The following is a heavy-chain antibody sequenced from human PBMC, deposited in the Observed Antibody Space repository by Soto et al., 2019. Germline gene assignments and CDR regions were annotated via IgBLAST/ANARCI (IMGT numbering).Heavy chain of an antibody. V-gene: IGHV4-59*01. Sequence: SETLSLTCTVSGGSISSYYWSWIRQPPGKGLEWIGYIYYSGSTNYNPSLKSRVTISVDTSKNQFSLKLSSVTAADTAVYYCARDVTRSLGGLGWLDPCGQGTTVTV. CDR1: GGSISSYY. J-gene: IGHJ5*02. D-gene: IGHD3-16*01. CDR3: ARDVTRSLGGLGWLDP. CDR2: IYYSGST.